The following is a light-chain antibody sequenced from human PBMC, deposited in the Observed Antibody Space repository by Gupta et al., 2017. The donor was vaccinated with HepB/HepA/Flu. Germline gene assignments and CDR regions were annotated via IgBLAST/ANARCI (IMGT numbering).Light chain of an antibody. Sequence: EIVLTQSPGTLSSSPGARATLSCRARQRVSSSYLAWYQQKPGQAPRLLIYGASSRATGIPDRFSGSGSGTDFSLTIIRLEPEDFAVYFCQQYGSSPLTFGGGTKLEIK. J-gene: IGKJ4*01. V-gene: IGKV3-20*01. CDR2: GAS. CDR1: QRVSSSY. CDR3: QQYGSSPLT.